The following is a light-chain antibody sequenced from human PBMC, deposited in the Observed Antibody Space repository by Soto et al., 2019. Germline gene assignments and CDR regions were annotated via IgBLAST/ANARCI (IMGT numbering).Light chain of an antibody. CDR2: GAS. Sequence: EIGLTQSPGILSLSPGERASLSCGASKSLSSNFLAWYQQKPGQAPRLLIYGASSRATGIPDRFSGTGSETDFTLTINRLEPEDFAVYYCQQYKNSPITFGQGTRLEIK. J-gene: IGKJ5*01. V-gene: IGKV3-20*01. CDR1: KSLSSNF. CDR3: QQYKNSPIT.